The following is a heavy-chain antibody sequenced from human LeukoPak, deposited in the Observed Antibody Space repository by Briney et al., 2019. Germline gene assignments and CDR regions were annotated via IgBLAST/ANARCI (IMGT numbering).Heavy chain of an antibody. CDR3: ARSIVSMIVVDRFDP. D-gene: IGHD3-22*01. V-gene: IGHV4-30-4*07. CDR1: RGSVRSGGYS. CDR2: MYYNGST. J-gene: IGHJ5*02. Sequence: PSQTLSLTCAVSRGSVRSGGYSWSWIRQPPGKGLEWIGYMYYNGSTYYNPSLKSRVSISVDTSKNQFSLKLSSVTAADTAVYYCARSIVSMIVVDRFDPWGQGTLVTVSS.